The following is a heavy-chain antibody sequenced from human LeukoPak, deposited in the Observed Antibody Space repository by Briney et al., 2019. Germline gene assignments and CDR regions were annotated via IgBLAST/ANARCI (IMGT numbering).Heavy chain of an antibody. CDR1: GFTFSTFA. J-gene: IGHJ4*02. CDR2: ITDSGGGT. Sequence: GGSQRLSCAASGFTFSTFAMSWVRQAPGKGLEWVSSITDSGGGTYYADSVKGRFTISRDNSKNTLYLQMNSLRAEDTALYYCAKRSALEMPTIKAFGQWGQGTLVTVSS. CDR3: AKRSALEMPTIKAFGQ. V-gene: IGHV3-23*01. D-gene: IGHD5-24*01.